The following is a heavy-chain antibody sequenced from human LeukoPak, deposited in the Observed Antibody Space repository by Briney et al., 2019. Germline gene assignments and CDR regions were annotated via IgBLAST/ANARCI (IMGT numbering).Heavy chain of an antibody. D-gene: IGHD6-13*01. J-gene: IGHJ5*02. CDR1: GYTFTGYY. CDR2: INPNSGGT. Sequence: ASVKVSRKASGYTFTGYYMHWVRQAPGQGLEWMGWINPNSGGTNYAQKFQGWVTMTRDTSISTAYMELSRLRSDDTAVYYCARGVGYSSSERVRYWFDPWGQGTLVTVSS. CDR3: ARGVGYSSSERVRYWFDP. V-gene: IGHV1-2*04.